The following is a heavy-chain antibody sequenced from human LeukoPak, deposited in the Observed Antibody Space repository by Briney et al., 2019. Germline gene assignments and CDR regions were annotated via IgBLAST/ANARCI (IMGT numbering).Heavy chain of an antibody. V-gene: IGHV1-2*02. J-gene: IGHJ5*02. CDR2: INPNSGGT. D-gene: IGHD2-2*01. CDR1: GYTFTGYY. Sequence: ASVKVSCKASGYTFTGYYMHWVRQAPGQGLEWMGWINPNSGGTNYAQKFQGRVTMTRDTSISTAYMELSRLRSDDTAVYYCARGYCSSTSCPGSWFGPWGQGTLVTVSS. CDR3: ARGYCSSTSCPGSWFGP.